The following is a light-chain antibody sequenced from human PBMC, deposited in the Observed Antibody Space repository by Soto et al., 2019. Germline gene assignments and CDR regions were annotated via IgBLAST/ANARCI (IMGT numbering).Light chain of an antibody. CDR1: SSDVGSYNL. J-gene: IGLJ2*01. CDR3: CSYAGSSTV. Sequence: QSALTQPASVSGSPGQSITISCTGTSSDVGSYNLVSWYQQHPGKAHKLMIYEGSKRPSGVSNRFSGSKSGNTASLTISGLQAEDEADYYCCSYAGSSTVFGGGTKVTVL. V-gene: IGLV2-23*01. CDR2: EGS.